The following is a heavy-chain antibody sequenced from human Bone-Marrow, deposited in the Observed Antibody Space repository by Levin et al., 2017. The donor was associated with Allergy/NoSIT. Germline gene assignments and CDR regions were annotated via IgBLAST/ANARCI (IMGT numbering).Heavy chain of an antibody. CDR1: GFTFRNYW. CDR2: IRGDGSDK. D-gene: IGHD3-3*01. CDR3: ARHLITQSGVVTSGMDV. J-gene: IGHJ6*01. Sequence: PGGSLRLSCVASGFTFRNYWMAWVRQAPGKGLEWVANIRGDGSDKNYVDSVKGRFTISRDNAKNSLFLEMSSLRAEDTAVFYCARHLITQSGVVTSGMDVRGQGTTVTVSS. V-gene: IGHV3-7*01.